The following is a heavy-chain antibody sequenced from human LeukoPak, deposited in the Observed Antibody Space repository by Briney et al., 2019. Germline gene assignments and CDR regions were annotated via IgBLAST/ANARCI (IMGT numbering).Heavy chain of an antibody. D-gene: IGHD2-15*01. CDR2: ISGSGGST. Sequence: GGSLRLSCAASGFTFRSYAMSWVRQAPGKGVEWVSAISGSGGSTYYADPVKGRFTISRDNSKNTLYLQMNSLRAEDTAVYYCAKDPHGRLAGGAFDIWGQGTMVTVSS. CDR3: AKDPHGRLAGGAFDI. V-gene: IGHV3-23*01. J-gene: IGHJ3*02. CDR1: GFTFRSYA.